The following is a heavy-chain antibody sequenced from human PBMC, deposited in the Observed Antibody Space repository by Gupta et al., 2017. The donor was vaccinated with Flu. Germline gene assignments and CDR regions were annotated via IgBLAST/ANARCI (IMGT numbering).Heavy chain of an antibody. Sequence: VGQAQGKGLEWVSSITGSGGNSYYAYSVKGRFIIARNTSENAVYLQMHNLGAEDTAVYYCAKVMSYSGHECDHWGQGTLVTVSS. CDR3: AKVMSYSGHECDH. D-gene: IGHD2-15*01. J-gene: IGHJ4*02. CDR2: ITGSGGNS. V-gene: IGHV3-23*01.